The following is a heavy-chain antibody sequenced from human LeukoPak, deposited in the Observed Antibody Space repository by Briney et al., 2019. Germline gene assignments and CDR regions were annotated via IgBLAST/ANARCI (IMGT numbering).Heavy chain of an antibody. V-gene: IGHV1-18*01. CDR3: ASDRFDWLRGPDAFDI. J-gene: IGHJ3*02. D-gene: IGHD3-9*01. Sequence: GASVKVSCKASGYTFTRYGISWVQQAPGQGLEWMGWISAYNGNTNYAQKLQGRVTMTPDTSTSTAYMELRSLTSDDTAVYYCASDRFDWLRGPDAFDIWGQGTMVTVSS. CDR1: GYTFTRYG. CDR2: ISAYNGNT.